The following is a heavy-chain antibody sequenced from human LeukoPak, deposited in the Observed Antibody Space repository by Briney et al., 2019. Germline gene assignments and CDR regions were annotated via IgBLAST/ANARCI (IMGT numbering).Heavy chain of an antibody. V-gene: IGHV3-7*01. J-gene: IGHJ1*01. CDR3: ARGSSGYYCDHFQT. CDR1: GFTFSNLW. Sequence: PGGSLRLSCAASGFTFSNLWMTWIRQAPGKGRECVANIIQDGIEKYYVDSVEGRFPVSRDNTKNTLLLQMDSLRAEDAAVYYCARGSSGYYCDHFQTWGQGSLVTVSS. CDR2: IIQDGIEK. D-gene: IGHD3-22*01.